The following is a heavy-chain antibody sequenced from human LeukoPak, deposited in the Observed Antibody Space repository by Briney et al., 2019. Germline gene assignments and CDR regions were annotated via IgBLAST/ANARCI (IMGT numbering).Heavy chain of an antibody. CDR1: GGSISSYY. J-gene: IGHJ5*02. D-gene: IGHD2-15*01. CDR3: ARAVAASDMRWFDP. V-gene: IGHV4-4*07. Sequence: SETLSLTCTVSGGSISSYYWSWIRQPAGKGLEWIGRIYTSGSTNYNPSLKSRVTISVDTSKNQFSLKLSSVTAADTAVYYCARAVAASDMRWFDPWGQGTLVTVSS. CDR2: IYTSGST.